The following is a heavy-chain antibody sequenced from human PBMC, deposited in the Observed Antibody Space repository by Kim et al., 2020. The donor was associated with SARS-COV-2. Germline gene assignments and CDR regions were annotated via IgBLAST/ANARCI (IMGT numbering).Heavy chain of an antibody. V-gene: IGHV3-21*01. D-gene: IGHD2-15*01. CDR2: ISSSSSYI. Sequence: GGSLRLSCAASGFTFSSYSMNWVRQAPGKGLEWVSSISSSSSYIYYADSVKGRFTISRDNAKNSLYLQMNSLRAEDTAVYYCARASYPSWYVVVGSAFDIWGQGTMVTVSS. CDR3: ARASYPSWYVVVGSAFDI. J-gene: IGHJ3*02. CDR1: GFTFSSYS.